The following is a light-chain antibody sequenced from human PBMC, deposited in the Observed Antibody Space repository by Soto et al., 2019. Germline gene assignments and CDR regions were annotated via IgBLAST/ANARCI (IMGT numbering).Light chain of an antibody. CDR1: QSVSDN. Sequence: EIVLTQSPATLSVSPGERVTLSCRASQSVSDNLAWYQQKPGQAPRLLIYGASIRATDSAARFSGSGSGTEFSLTISSLQAEDFAVYYCQHYNDWPLTFGGGTKVEIK. CDR2: GAS. J-gene: IGKJ4*01. V-gene: IGKV3D-15*01. CDR3: QHYNDWPLT.